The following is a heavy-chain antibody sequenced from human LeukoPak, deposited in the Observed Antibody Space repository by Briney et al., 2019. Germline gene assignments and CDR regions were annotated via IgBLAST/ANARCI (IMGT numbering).Heavy chain of an antibody. J-gene: IGHJ3*02. V-gene: IGHV4-38-2*01. Sequence: PSETLSLTRAVSGYSISSGYYWGWIRQPPGKGLEWIGSIYHSGSTYYNPSLKSRVTISVDTSKNQFSLKLSSVTAADTAVYYCARTYYDFWSGFNAFDIWGQGTMVTVSS. CDR2: IYHSGST. D-gene: IGHD3-3*01. CDR3: ARTYYDFWSGFNAFDI. CDR1: GYSISSGYY.